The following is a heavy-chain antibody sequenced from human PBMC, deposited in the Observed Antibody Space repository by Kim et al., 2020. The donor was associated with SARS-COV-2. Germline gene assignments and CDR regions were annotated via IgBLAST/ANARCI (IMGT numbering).Heavy chain of an antibody. CDR3: TVPIVVPAAKAGFDY. J-gene: IGHJ4*02. D-gene: IGHD2-2*01. V-gene: IGHV3-15*01. Sequence: APVKGRFTISRDDSKNTLYLQMNSLKTEDTAVYYCTVPIVVPAAKAGFDYWGQGTLVTVSS.